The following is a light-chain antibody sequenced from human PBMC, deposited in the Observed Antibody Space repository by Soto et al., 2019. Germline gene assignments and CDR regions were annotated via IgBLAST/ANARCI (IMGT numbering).Light chain of an antibody. Sequence: EIVLTQSPGTLSLSPGERATLSCRASQSVSNNYLAWYQQKPGQAPRLLIYEASNRATGIPARFRGSGSGADFTLTISSLEPEDFALYYCQQHINWPLTFGGGTKVDIK. J-gene: IGKJ4*01. V-gene: IGKV3-11*01. CDR3: QQHINWPLT. CDR1: QSVSNNY. CDR2: EAS.